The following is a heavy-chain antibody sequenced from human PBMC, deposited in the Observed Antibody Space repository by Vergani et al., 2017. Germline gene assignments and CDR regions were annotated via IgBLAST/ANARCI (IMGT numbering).Heavy chain of an antibody. CDR1: GYTFTTFA. V-gene: IGHV1-3*01. CDR3: AKDIMTAVGTRLSYFDY. CDR2: INPGNGNI. Sequence: QVQLVQSGAEVKKPGASVTVSCKASGYTFTTFAVHWVRKAPGQRLEWMAWINPGNGNIKYSKKFQGRVTSTRDTSAGTAYMELSSRRSEDKAVYYCAKDIMTAVGTRLSYFDYGGQGTLVTVSS. D-gene: IGHD6-13*01. J-gene: IGHJ4*02.